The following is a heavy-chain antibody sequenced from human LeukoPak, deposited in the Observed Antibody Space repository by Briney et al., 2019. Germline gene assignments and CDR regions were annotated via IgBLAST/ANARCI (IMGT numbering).Heavy chain of an antibody. CDR1: GGTFSSYA. J-gene: IGHJ4*02. D-gene: IGHD6-19*01. CDR3: ARVWIAVAGTRGYYFDY. CDR2: IIPIFGTA. Sequence: SVKVSCKASGGTFSSYAISWVRQAPGQGLEWMGRIIPIFGTANYAQKFQGRVTMTRDTSISTAYMELSRLRSDDTAVYYCARVWIAVAGTRGYYFDYWGQGTLVTVSS. V-gene: IGHV1-69*05.